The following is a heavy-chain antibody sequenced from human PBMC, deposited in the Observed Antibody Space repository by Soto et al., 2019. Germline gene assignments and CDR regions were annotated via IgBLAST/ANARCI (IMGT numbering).Heavy chain of an antibody. CDR3: AKDPRGNGDVTHYYNGMDV. D-gene: IGHD4-17*01. CDR1: GFRFSSYG. J-gene: IGHJ6*02. CDR2: ISDDGRNT. Sequence: QAQLVECGGGVVQPGRSLRLSCEVSGFRFSSYGVHWVRQAPGKGLEWVALISDDGRNTFYPDSVKGRFSISRDNSKNTVYLQMNSLRAEDTAVYYCAKDPRGNGDVTHYYNGMDVWGQGTTVTVSS. V-gene: IGHV3-30*18.